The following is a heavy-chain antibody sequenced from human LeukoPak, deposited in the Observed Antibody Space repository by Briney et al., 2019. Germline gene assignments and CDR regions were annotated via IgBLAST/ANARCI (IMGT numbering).Heavy chain of an antibody. V-gene: IGHV4-39*01. CDR1: GGSISSSSYY. J-gene: IGHJ4*02. Sequence: SETLSLTCTVSGGSISSSSYYWGWIRQPPGKGLEWIGSIYYSGSTYYNPSLKSRVTISVDTSKNQFSLKLSSVTAADTAVYYCARHTYYYDSSGYSLDYWGQGTLVAVSS. D-gene: IGHD3-22*01. CDR2: IYYSGST. CDR3: ARHTYYYDSSGYSLDY.